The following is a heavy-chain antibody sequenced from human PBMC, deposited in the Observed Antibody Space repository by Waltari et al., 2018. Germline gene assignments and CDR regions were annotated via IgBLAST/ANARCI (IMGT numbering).Heavy chain of an antibody. D-gene: IGHD6-19*01. Sequence: EVQLVESGGGLVKPGGSLRLSCAASGFTFSSYSMNWVRQAPGKGLEWVSSISSSSSYIYYADSVKGRFTISRDNAKNSLCLQMNSLRAEDTAVYYCARGGIAVAGSDYWGQGTLVTVSS. CDR1: GFTFSSYS. CDR2: ISSSSSYI. CDR3: ARGGIAVAGSDY. J-gene: IGHJ4*02. V-gene: IGHV3-21*03.